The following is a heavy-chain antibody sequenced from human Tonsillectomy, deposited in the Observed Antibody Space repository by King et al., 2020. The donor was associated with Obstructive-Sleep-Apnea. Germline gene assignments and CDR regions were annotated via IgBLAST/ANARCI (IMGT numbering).Heavy chain of an antibody. CDR1: GFTFSHYV. Sequence: VQLVESGGGVVQPGRSLRLSCAASGFTFSHYVVHWVRQAPGKGLEWVALISSDGSSEFYADSVKGRFTIGRDNSKNTLHLQMNSLRLEDTAVYYCARDRERKLVAGTPFPIGYWGQGTLVIVSS. CDR2: ISSDGSSE. CDR3: ARDRERKLVAGTPFPIGY. J-gene: IGHJ4*02. D-gene: IGHD6-19*01. V-gene: IGHV3-30*03.